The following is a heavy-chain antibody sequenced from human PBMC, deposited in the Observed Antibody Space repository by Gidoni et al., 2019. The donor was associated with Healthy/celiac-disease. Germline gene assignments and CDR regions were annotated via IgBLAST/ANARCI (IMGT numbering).Heavy chain of an antibody. V-gene: IGHV3-11*01. CDR3: ARAWAGAGSNWYFDL. J-gene: IGHJ2*01. D-gene: IGHD6-19*01. Sequence: VSYIGSSGSTIYDADSETGRFTISRDNAKNSLSLKMNSLQAADPAVYYCARAWAGAGSNWYFDLWGRGTLVPVSS. CDR2: IGSSGSTI.